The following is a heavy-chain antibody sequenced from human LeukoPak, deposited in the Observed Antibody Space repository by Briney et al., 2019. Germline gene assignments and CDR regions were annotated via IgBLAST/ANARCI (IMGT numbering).Heavy chain of an antibody. CDR1: GFTFSSYA. J-gene: IGHJ6*03. V-gene: IGHV3-23*01. D-gene: IGHD2-15*01. CDR3: AKGGSCSGGSCYSLGGYMDV. Sequence: GGSLRLSCAASGFTFSSYAMSWVCQAPGKGLEWVSAISGSGGSTYYADSVKGRFTISRDNSKNTLYLQMNSLRAEDTAVYYCAKGGSCSGGSCYSLGGYMDVWGKGTTVTVSS. CDR2: ISGSGGST.